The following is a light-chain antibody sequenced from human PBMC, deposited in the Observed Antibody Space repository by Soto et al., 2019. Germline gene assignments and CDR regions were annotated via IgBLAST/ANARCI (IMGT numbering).Light chain of an antibody. CDR1: QGISSY. V-gene: IGKV1-8*01. Sequence: AIRMTQSPSSLSASTGDRVTITCRASQGISSYLAWYQQKPGKAPKLLIYAASTLQSGVPSRFSGSGSGTDFTLTISSLQPEDFATYYCQQRNVWPPITFGQGTRLEIK. J-gene: IGKJ5*01. CDR2: AAS. CDR3: QQRNVWPPIT.